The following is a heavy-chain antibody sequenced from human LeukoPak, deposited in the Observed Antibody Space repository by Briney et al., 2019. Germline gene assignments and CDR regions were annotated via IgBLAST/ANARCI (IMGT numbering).Heavy chain of an antibody. CDR3: ARVVSSSGFDYGMNV. Sequence: GGSLRLSCAASGFTFSSYAMHWVRQAPGKGLEYVSAISSNGGSTYYANSVKGRFIISRDNSKNTLYLQMGSLRAEDMAVYYCARVVSSSGFDYGMNVWGQGTTVTVSS. CDR1: GFTFSSYA. J-gene: IGHJ6*02. D-gene: IGHD6-6*01. CDR2: ISSNGGST. V-gene: IGHV3-64*01.